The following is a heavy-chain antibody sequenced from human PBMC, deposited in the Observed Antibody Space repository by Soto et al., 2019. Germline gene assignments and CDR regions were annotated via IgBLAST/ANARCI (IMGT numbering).Heavy chain of an antibody. J-gene: IGHJ5*02. Sequence: SETLSLTGTVSFPSISSDSYYWAWIRQPPGKGLEWIGSIYYSTSAYYNPSGSTYYNPSLKSRVTISIDTSKNHFSLKLSSVTATDTAVYYCVRHKDRKCFDPWGQGTLVTVSS. V-gene: IGHV4-39*01. CDR2: IYYSTSAYYNPSGST. CDR3: VRHKDRKCFDP. CDR1: FPSISSDSYY.